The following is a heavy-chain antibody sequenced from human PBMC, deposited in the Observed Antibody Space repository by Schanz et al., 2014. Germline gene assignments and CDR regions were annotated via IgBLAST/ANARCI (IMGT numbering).Heavy chain of an antibody. Sequence: QVQLVQSGAEVMKPGSSVKVSCKASGGTFSSYTINWVRQAPGQGLEWMGLINPSVGNTNYAQKFRGRVTMTADKSTSTVYMEVSGLRSEDTAVYYCAKVDRTRYYAMDVWGQGTTVTVSS. CDR1: GGTFSSYT. CDR2: INPSVGNT. V-gene: IGHV1-69*08. CDR3: AKVDRTRYYAMDV. J-gene: IGHJ6*02. D-gene: IGHD3-9*01.